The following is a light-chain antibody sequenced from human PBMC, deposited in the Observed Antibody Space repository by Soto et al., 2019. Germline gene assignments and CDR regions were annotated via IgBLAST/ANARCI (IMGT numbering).Light chain of an antibody. Sequence: DIPMTQSPSSLSASAGDRVTITCQASQDISNHINWYQQKAGKAPKLLINDASNLETGVPSRFSGSGSGTDFTLSISSLQPEDMATYYCQQYVNAITFGGGTKVEIK. CDR2: DAS. V-gene: IGKV1-33*01. CDR1: QDISNH. CDR3: QQYVNAIT. J-gene: IGKJ4*01.